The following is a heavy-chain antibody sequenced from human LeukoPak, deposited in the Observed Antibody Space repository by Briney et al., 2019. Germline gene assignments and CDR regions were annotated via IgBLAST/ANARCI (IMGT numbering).Heavy chain of an antibody. Sequence: GASVKVSCKASGYTFTSYDINWVRQATGQGLEWMGWMNPNSGNTGYAQKFQGRVTMTRNTSISTAYMELSSLRSEDTAVYYCARGSVAGFAFNPGGEAFKIWGQGKRSPSLQ. D-gene: IGHD5/OR15-5a*01. CDR2: MNPNSGNT. CDR1: GYTFTSYD. V-gene: IGHV1-8*01. J-gene: IGHJ3*02. CDR3: ARGSVAGFAFNPGGEAFKI.